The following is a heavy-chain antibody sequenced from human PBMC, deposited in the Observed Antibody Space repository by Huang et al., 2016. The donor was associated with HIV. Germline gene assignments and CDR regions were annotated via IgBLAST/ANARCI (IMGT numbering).Heavy chain of an antibody. CDR1: GFSISSYW. CDR2: INIDGSST. D-gene: IGHD3-22*01. CDR3: ARDPRIQSWLNFFDY. V-gene: IGHV3-74*01. Sequence: EVQLVESGGGLVQPGGSLRLSCAASGFSISSYWMHWVRQAPGKGLVWVSLINIDGSSTSSADSVKGRFTISRDNAKNTLYLQMNSLRAEDTAVYYCARDPRIQSWLNFFDYWGQGTLVSVSS. J-gene: IGHJ4*02.